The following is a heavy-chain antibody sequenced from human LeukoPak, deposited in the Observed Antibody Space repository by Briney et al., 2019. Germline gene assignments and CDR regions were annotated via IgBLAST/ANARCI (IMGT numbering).Heavy chain of an antibody. D-gene: IGHD3-10*01. J-gene: IGHJ6*02. CDR2: INSDGSST. CDR3: ARGGVTLDYYGMDV. CDR1: GFTFSNYW. Sequence: GGSLRLSCAASGFTFSNYWMHWVRQAPGKGLVWVSRINSDGSSTRYAGSVKGRFTISRDNAKNTLYLQMNSLRAEDTAVYYCARGGVTLDYYGMDVWGQGTTVTVSS. V-gene: IGHV3-74*01.